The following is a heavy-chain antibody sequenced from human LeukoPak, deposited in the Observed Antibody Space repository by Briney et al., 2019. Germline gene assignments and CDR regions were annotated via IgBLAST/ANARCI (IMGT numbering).Heavy chain of an antibody. D-gene: IGHD3-16*02. CDR2: ISSSFTT. CDR1: GFTFRSYE. CDR3: ARLYSYDSLDY. V-gene: IGHV3-48*03. Sequence: GGSLRLSCVASGFTFRSYEMNWVRQAPGKGLEWVSYISSSFTTNYADSVKGRFTISRDNAKNSLYLQTNSLRAEDTAVYYCARLYSYDSLDYWGQGTLVTVSS. J-gene: IGHJ4*02.